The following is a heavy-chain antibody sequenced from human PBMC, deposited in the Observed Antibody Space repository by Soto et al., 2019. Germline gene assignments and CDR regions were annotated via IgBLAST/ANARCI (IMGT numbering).Heavy chain of an antibody. CDR3: ARRREVYYGMDV. Sequence: GESLKISCKGSGYSFTSYWISWVRQMPGKGLGWMGRIDPSDSYTNYSPSFQGHVTISADKSISTAYLQWSSLKASDTAMYYCARRREVYYGMDVWGQGTTVTVSS. CDR2: IDPSDSYT. J-gene: IGHJ6*02. CDR1: GYSFTSYW. V-gene: IGHV5-10-1*01.